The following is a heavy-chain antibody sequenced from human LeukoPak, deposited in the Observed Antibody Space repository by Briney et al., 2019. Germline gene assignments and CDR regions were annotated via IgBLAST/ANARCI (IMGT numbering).Heavy chain of an antibody. CDR1: GGSITNYY. J-gene: IGHJ5*02. CDR2: SYYNGNT. CDR3: ARHRPSYSGSKNWFDP. D-gene: IGHD6-13*01. Sequence: SETLSLSCTISGGSITNYYWYWIRQPPGKELEWIGFSYYNGNTNYNPSLKSRVTISVDTSKNQFSLKLSSVTAADTAVYYCARHRPSYSGSKNWFDPWGQGTLVTVSS. V-gene: IGHV4-59*08.